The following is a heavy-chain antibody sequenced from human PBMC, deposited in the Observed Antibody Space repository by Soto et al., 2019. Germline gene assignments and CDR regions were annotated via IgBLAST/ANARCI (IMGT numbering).Heavy chain of an antibody. CDR1: GFTFGTYA. Sequence: EVHLLESGGGLLQPGGSLRLSCAASGFTFGTYAMSWVRQAPGKGPEWVSAISGSGDSTFYADSVRGRFTISRDNSKNTLSLQMDNLRADDTAVYYCAKDSSGWYLGFDYWGQGTLVTVSS. V-gene: IGHV3-23*01. D-gene: IGHD6-19*01. CDR2: ISGSGDST. J-gene: IGHJ4*02. CDR3: AKDSSGWYLGFDY.